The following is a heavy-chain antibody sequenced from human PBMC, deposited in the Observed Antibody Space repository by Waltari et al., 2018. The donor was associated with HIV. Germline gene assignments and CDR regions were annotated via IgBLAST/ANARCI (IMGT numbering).Heavy chain of an antibody. J-gene: IGHJ4*02. V-gene: IGHV4-59*13. CDR1: GGSINNYY. CDR3: ARGPSRGWYVPFDY. Sequence: QVQLPEAGPGLVKPSETLSLPCTVSGGSINNYYWTWIRQPPGKGLEWIGYVYASGSTDYNPALKGRLTIAVDTSKNQFSLKLTSVTASDTAVYYCARGPSRGWYVPFDYWGQGTLVAVSS. CDR2: VYASGST. D-gene: IGHD6-19*01.